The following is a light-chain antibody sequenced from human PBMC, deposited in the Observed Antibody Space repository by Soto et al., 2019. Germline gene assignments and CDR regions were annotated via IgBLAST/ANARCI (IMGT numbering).Light chain of an antibody. Sequence: DIQMTQSPSTLSASEGDRVTISCRASQSVSIWLAWYQQKPGRAPKLLIYKSSILESGVPTRFSGSGSATEFTLSINSLQPDDFATYYCQQYGSYSRTFGQGTKVDIK. J-gene: IGKJ1*01. CDR1: QSVSIW. CDR3: QQYGSYSRT. V-gene: IGKV1-5*03. CDR2: KSS.